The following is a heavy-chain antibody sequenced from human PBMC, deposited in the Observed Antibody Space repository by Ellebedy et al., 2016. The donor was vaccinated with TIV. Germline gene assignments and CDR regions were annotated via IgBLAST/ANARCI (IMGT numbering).Heavy chain of an antibody. CDR1: GFTFRHYW. CDR2: INEPGTFT. J-gene: IGHJ5*02. D-gene: IGHD2/OR15-2a*01. Sequence: ETLSLTCEASGFTFRHYWMQWVRQLPGMGLVWVAAINEPGTFTTHADSVKGRFTISRDNVKNNVYLQMTSLRAEEKALYYCLSDGAQSWGQGTLVTVSS. CDR3: LSDGAQS. V-gene: IGHV3-74*01.